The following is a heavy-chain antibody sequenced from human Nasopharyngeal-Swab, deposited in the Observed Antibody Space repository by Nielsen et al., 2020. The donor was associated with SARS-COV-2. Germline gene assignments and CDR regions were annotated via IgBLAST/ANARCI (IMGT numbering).Heavy chain of an antibody. D-gene: IGHD6-13*01. V-gene: IGHV1-2*06. CDR2: INPNSGGT. CDR1: GYTFTGYY. Sequence: ASVKVSCKASGYTFTGYYMHWVRQAPGQGLEWMGRINPNSGGTNYAQKFQGRVTMTRETSISTAYMELSRLRSDDTAVYYCARAVYSSSWYYFDYWGQGTLVTVSS. J-gene: IGHJ4*02. CDR3: ARAVYSSSWYYFDY.